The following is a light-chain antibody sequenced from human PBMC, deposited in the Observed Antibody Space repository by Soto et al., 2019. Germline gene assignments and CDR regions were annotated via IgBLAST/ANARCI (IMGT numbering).Light chain of an antibody. CDR2: GAS. CDR3: HHFRSWPWT. Sequence: EIVMTQSPATLSVSPGESATLSCRASQSVGSDLAWYQQKPGQAPRLLIYGASTRATGVPARFSGSGSGTEFTLTISSLQSEDSALYYCHHFRSWPWTFDQGTKVEIK. CDR1: QSVGSD. V-gene: IGKV3-15*01. J-gene: IGKJ1*01.